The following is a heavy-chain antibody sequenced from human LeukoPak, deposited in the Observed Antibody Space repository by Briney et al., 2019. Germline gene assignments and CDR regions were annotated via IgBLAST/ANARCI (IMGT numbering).Heavy chain of an antibody. J-gene: IGHJ5*02. CDR1: GASFSGYS. Sequence: SETLSLTRAVHGASFSGYSWSWIRQSPGKGLEWIGEVNRVGYTIYNPSLKSRVSISIDTSTTQFSLRLTSVIVADTAVYFCARERVVSDYNWFDPWGQGTLVTVSS. V-gene: IGHV4-34*01. CDR3: ARERVVSDYNWFDP. CDR2: VNRVGYT. D-gene: IGHD6-25*01.